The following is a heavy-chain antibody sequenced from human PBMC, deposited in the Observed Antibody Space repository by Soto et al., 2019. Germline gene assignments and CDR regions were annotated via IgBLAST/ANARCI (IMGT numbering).Heavy chain of an antibody. V-gene: IGHV3-21*01. CDR1: GFTFSSYS. Sequence: GGSLRLSCAASGFTFSSYSMNWVRQAPGKGLEWVPSISSSSSYIYYADSVKGRFTISRDNAKNSLYLQMNSLRTEDTAVYYCVGRGYYDSSGYSVDYWGQGTLVTVSS. J-gene: IGHJ4*02. CDR2: ISSSSSYI. CDR3: VGRGYYDSSGYSVDY. D-gene: IGHD3-22*01.